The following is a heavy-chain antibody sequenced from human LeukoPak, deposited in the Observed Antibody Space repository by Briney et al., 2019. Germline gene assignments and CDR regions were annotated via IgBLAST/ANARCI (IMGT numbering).Heavy chain of an antibody. CDR3: ERGGAVASY. D-gene: IGHD6-19*01. CDR2: IKQDGSEK. J-gene: IGHJ4*02. CDR1: GFTLSTYW. Sequence: PGGSLRLSCEASGFTLSTYWMSWFRQAPGKGLEWVANIKQDGSEKYYVDSVKGRFTISRDNAQNSVYLQMNSLRVEDTAVYYCERGGAVASYWGQGALVTVSS. V-gene: IGHV3-7*01.